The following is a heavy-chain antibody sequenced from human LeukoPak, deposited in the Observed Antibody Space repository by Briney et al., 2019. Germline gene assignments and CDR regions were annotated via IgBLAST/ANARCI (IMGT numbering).Heavy chain of an antibody. Sequence: GGSLRLSCAASGFTFSSYGMSWVRQAPGKGLEWVAFIPSDGSDNYYANSVKGRFTISRDNSKNTLYLQMNSLRSEDTAVYYCARDSTGHYWGQGTLVTVSS. CDR2: IPSDGSDN. J-gene: IGHJ4*02. CDR3: ARDSTGHY. CDR1: GFTFSSYG. D-gene: IGHD2-8*02. V-gene: IGHV3-30*02.